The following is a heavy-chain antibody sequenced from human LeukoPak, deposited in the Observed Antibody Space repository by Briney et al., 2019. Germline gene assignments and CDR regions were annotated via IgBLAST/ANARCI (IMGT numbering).Heavy chain of an antibody. CDR3: AKDFVARNGVYEAFDV. Sequence: GRSLRPSCAAAGFTFSVYAVNWVRPAPGKWREWVSHITGGGERTYFADSVKGRFTMSRDNSKHTQYLQMSSLRAEDTAVYNCAKDFVARNGVYEAFDVWGQGTMVSVSS. J-gene: IGHJ3*01. CDR1: GFTFSVYA. CDR2: ITGGGERT. V-gene: IGHV3-23*01. D-gene: IGHD5-24*01.